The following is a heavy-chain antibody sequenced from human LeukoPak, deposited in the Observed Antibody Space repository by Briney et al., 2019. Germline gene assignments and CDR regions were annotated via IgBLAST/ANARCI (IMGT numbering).Heavy chain of an antibody. CDR1: GFTFSSYS. Sequence: GGSLRLSCAASGFTFSSYSMNWVRQAPGKGLKWVSYISSSSSTIYYADSVKGRFTISRDNAKNSLYLQMNSLRAEDTAVYYCARGVVVVVAATYNWFDPWGQGTLVTVSS. D-gene: IGHD2-15*01. CDR2: ISSSSSTI. CDR3: ARGVVVVVAATYNWFDP. J-gene: IGHJ5*02. V-gene: IGHV3-48*04.